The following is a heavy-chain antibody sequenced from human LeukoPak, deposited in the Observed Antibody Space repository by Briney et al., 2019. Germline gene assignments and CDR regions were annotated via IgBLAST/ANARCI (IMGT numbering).Heavy chain of an antibody. D-gene: IGHD5-18*01. CDR3: ARAAQLWSPIFDY. J-gene: IGHJ4*02. CDR2: ISGSGDRT. V-gene: IGHV3-23*01. Sequence: PGGSLRLSCAASGFTFSNYAMSWVRQAPGKGLEWVSAISGSGDRTYYADSVKGRFTISRDNSKNTLYLQMNSLRAEDTAVYYCARAAQLWSPIFDYWGQGTLVTVST. CDR1: GFTFSNYA.